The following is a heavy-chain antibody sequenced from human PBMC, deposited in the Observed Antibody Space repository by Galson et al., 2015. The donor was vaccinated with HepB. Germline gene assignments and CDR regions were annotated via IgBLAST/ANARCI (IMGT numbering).Heavy chain of an antibody. CDR1: GFTFSSYA. D-gene: IGHD3-10*01. V-gene: IGHV3-30*04. CDR3: AREVGSGSYYSISDHLPYYYYYGMDV. Sequence: SLRLSCAASGFTFSSYAMHWVRQAPGKGLEWVAVISYDGSNKYYADSVKGRFTISRDNSKNTLYLQMNSLRAEDTAVYYCAREVGSGSYYSISDHLPYYYYYGMDVWGQGTTVTVSS. J-gene: IGHJ6*02. CDR2: ISYDGSNK.